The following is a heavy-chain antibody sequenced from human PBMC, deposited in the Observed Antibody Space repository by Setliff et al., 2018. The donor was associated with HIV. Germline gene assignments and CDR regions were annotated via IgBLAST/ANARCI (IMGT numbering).Heavy chain of an antibody. J-gene: IGHJ4*02. D-gene: IGHD3-3*01. Sequence: ETLSLTCTVSGGSISSYYWSWIRQPAGKGLEWIGRIYTSGSTNYNPSLKGRVTMSVDTSKNQFSLKLSSVTAADTAVYYCARDGFWSGCIDYWGQGTLVTVSS. CDR1: GGSISSYY. CDR3: ARDGFWSGCIDY. CDR2: IYTSGST. V-gene: IGHV4-4*07.